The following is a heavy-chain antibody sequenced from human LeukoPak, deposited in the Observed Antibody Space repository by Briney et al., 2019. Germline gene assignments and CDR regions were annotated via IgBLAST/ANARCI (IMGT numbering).Heavy chain of an antibody. CDR1: GGSISSYY. CDR3: AREIVLERGGHWFDP. D-gene: IGHD1-1*01. V-gene: IGHV4-59*01. J-gene: IGHJ5*02. Sequence: PSETLSLTCTVSGGSISSYYWSWIRQPPGKGLEWIGYIYYSGSTNYNPSLKSRVTISVDTSKNQFSLKLSSVTAADTAVYYCAREIVLERGGHWFDPWGQGTLVTVSS. CDR2: IYYSGST.